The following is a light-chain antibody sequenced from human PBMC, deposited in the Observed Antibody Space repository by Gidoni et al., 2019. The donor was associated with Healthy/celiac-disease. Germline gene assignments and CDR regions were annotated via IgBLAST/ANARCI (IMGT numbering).Light chain of an antibody. J-gene: IGLJ3*02. CDR2: GNG. Sequence: QSVLTQPPSVSAAPGQRVTISCTGSSSNIGAGYDVHWYQQLPGTAPKLLIYGNGNRPAGVPDRFSGSKCGTSASLAITGLQAEDEADYYCQSYDSSLSGSGGVFGGGTKLTVL. CDR1: SSNIGAGYD. V-gene: IGLV1-40*01. CDR3: QSYDSSLSGSGGV.